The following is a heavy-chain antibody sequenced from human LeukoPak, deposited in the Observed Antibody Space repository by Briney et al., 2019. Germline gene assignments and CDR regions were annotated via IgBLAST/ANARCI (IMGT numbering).Heavy chain of an antibody. CDR1: GFTFDDYA. Sequence: PGGSLRLSCAASGFTFDDYAMHWVRQAPGKGLEWVSGISWNSGSIGYADSVKGRFTISRDNAKNSLYLQMNSLRAEDMALYYCAKDRSMMAQQLVGRNAFDIWGQGTMVTVSS. V-gene: IGHV3-9*03. CDR3: AKDRSMMAQQLVGRNAFDI. CDR2: ISWNSGSI. J-gene: IGHJ3*02. D-gene: IGHD6-13*01.